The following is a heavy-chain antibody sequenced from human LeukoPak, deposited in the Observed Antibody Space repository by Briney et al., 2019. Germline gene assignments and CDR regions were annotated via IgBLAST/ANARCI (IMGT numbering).Heavy chain of an antibody. CDR3: ARGPLRLDYMDV. J-gene: IGHJ6*03. D-gene: IGHD3-3*01. CDR1: GYTFTGYY. CDR2: INPNSGGT. Sequence: ASVKVSCKASGYTFTGYYMHWVRQAPGQGLEWMGWINPNSGGTNYAQKFQGRVTMTRDTSISTAYMELSSLRSEDTAVYYCARGPLRLDYMDVWGKGTTVTVSS. V-gene: IGHV1-2*02.